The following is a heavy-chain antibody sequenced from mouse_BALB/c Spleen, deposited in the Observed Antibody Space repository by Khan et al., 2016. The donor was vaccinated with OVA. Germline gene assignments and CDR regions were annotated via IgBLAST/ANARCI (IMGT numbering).Heavy chain of an antibody. J-gene: IGHJ4*01. CDR2: IWGNGNT. V-gene: IGHV2-6-7*01. D-gene: IGHD2-9*01. CDR1: GLSVNGYG. CDR3: ARAYYGDDDYAMDY. Sequence: VRLEESGDGPGAKEHRPPVKCVGRGLSVNGYGVNWVRQPPGKGLEWLGMIWGNGNTDYNSALKSRLSIRKDNFKSQVFLKMNSLQTDDTARYYCARAYYGDDDYAMDYWGQGTSVTVSS.